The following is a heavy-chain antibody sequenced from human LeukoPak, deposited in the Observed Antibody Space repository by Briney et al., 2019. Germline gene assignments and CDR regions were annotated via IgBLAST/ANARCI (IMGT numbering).Heavy chain of an antibody. V-gene: IGHV3-30*02. CDR1: GFTFSSYG. CDR3: VNVFNTRVDY. J-gene: IGHJ4*02. D-gene: IGHD2-21*01. CDR2: IRYDGSNK. Sequence: PGGSLRLSCAASGFTFSSYGMHWVRQAPGKGLEWVAFIRYDGSNKYYADSVKGRFTISRDNSKNTLYLQMNSLRAEDTAVYYCVNVFNTRVDYWGQGIPVTVSS.